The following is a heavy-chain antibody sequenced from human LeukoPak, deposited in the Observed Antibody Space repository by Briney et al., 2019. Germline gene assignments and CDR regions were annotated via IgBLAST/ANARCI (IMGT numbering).Heavy chain of an antibody. CDR2: ISYDGTNK. CDR1: GFTFSSYA. V-gene: IGHV3-30*04. CDR3: ARGGAVTTVYFDY. D-gene: IGHD4-11*01. J-gene: IGHJ4*02. Sequence: GRSLRLSCAASGFTFSSYAMHWVRQAPGKGLEWVAVISYDGTNKYYADSVKGRFTISRDNSKNTLYLQMNSLRAEDTAVYYCARGGAVTTVYFDYWGKGTLVTVSS.